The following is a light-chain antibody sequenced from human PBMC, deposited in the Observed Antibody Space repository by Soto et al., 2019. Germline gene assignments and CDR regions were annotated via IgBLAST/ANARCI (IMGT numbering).Light chain of an antibody. Sequence: QSVLTQPPSVSGSPGQSVTISCTGTSSDVGVYNRVSWYQQPPGTAPKLMIYEVRNRPSGVPDRFSGSKSGNTASLTISGLQAEDEADYYCSSYTSSSTNYVFGTGTKVTVL. J-gene: IGLJ1*01. CDR2: EVR. CDR3: SSYTSSSTNYV. V-gene: IGLV2-18*02. CDR1: SSDVGVYNR.